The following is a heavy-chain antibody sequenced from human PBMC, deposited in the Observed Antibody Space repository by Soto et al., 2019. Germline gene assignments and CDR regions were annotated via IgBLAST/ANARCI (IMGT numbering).Heavy chain of an antibody. V-gene: IGHV4-61*01. Sequence: SETLSLTCTVSGGSVSSGSYYWSRIRQPPGKGLEWIGYIYYSGSTNYNPSLKSRVTISVDTSKNQFSLKLSSVTAADTAVYYCARDTGRVAGTIDYYYGMDVWGQGTTVTVSS. J-gene: IGHJ6*02. CDR2: IYYSGST. D-gene: IGHD6-19*01. CDR1: GGSVSSGSYY. CDR3: ARDTGRVAGTIDYYYGMDV.